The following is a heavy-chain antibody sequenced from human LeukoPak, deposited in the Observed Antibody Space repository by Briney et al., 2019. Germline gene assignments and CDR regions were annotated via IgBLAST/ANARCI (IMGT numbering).Heavy chain of an antibody. CDR1: GFTFSDYC. CDR3: ARSRGIRKHGYGDYVWFDP. Sequence: PGGSLRLSCAASGFTFSDYCMSWIRQAPGKGLEWVSYISSSGSTIYYADSVKGRFTISRDNAKNSLYLQMNSLRAEDKAVYYCARSRGIRKHGYGDYVWFDPWGQGTLVTVSS. D-gene: IGHD4-17*01. CDR2: ISSSGSTI. V-gene: IGHV3-11*01. J-gene: IGHJ5*02.